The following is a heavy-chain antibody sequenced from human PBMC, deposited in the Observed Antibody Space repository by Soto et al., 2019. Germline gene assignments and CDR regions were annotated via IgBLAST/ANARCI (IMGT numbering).Heavy chain of an antibody. V-gene: IGHV1-69*06. Sequence: ASVKVSCKASGGTFSSYAISWVRQAPGQGLEWMGGIIPIFGTANYAQKFQGGVTITADKSTGTAYMELSSLRSEDTAVYYCAAGNVYYYYGMDVWGQGTTVTVSS. CDR3: AAGNVYYYYGMDV. J-gene: IGHJ6*02. CDR2: IIPIFGTA. CDR1: GGTFSSYA.